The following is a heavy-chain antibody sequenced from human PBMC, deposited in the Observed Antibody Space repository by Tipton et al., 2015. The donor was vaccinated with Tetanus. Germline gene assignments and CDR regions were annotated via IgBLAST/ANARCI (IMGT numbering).Heavy chain of an antibody. J-gene: IGHJ4*02. D-gene: IGHD6-25*01. CDR2: ISSTSRYI. CDR1: GFTFSNYK. CDR3: ASGSALDY. V-gene: IGHV3-21*01. Sequence: FLRLSCEVSGFTFSNYKMNWVRQGPGRGLEWVSSISSTSRYINCANSVKGRFTISRDNAKNSLFLEMNSLRADDTAVYYCASGSALDYWGQGTLITVSS.